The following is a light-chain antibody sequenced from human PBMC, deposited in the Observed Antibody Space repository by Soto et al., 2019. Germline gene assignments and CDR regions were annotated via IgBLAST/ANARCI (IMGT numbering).Light chain of an antibody. CDR3: QQYNTWPWT. J-gene: IGKJ1*01. CDR2: GAS. V-gene: IGKV3-15*01. Sequence: ETVMTQSPATLSVSPGERVTLSCWASQSVNKNLAWYQQKLGQASRVLIDGASTRASGIPARFSGSGSETEFILTISSLQSEDFAIYFCQQYNTWPWTFGHGTKVEVK. CDR1: QSVNKN.